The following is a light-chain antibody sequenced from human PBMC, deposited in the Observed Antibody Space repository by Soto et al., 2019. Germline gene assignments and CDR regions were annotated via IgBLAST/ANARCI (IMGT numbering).Light chain of an antibody. J-gene: IGKJ2*01. Sequence: ETVLTQSPATLSVSPGERATLSCRASQSVSSNLAWYQQKPGQAPRLLIYGASTRATGIPARFSGSRSGTEFTLTISSLQSEDFAVYYCQQYNNWPPFTFGQGTKLEIK. CDR2: GAS. V-gene: IGKV3-15*01. CDR1: QSVSSN. CDR3: QQYNNWPPFT.